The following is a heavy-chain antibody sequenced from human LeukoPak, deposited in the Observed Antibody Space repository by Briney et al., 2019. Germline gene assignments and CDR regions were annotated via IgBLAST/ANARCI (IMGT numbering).Heavy chain of an antibody. J-gene: IGHJ4*02. CDR1: GFTFSSYA. CDR3: AREASGYCSSTSCYFFDY. D-gene: IGHD2-2*01. V-gene: IGHV3-30-3*01. CDR2: ISYDGSNK. Sequence: PGGSLRLSCAASGFTFSSYAMHWVRQAPGKGLEWVAVISYDGSNKYYADSVKGRFTISRDNSKNTLYLQMNSLRAEDTAVYYCAREASGYCSSTSCYFFDYWGQGTLVTVSS.